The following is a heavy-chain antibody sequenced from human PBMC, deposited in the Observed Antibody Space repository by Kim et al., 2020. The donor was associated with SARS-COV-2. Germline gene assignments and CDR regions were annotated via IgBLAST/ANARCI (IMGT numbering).Heavy chain of an antibody. D-gene: IGHD3-22*01. Sequence: ASVKVSCKASGYTFTDYYMHWVRQAPGQGLEWVGRINPNTGDTYYAQKFHGRVTMTRDTSITTAYMEVGRLTSDDTAVYYCAKDFGGQMDFRMIVVDDAFDIWGQGTMVTVSS. J-gene: IGHJ3*02. CDR2: INPNTGDT. CDR3: AKDFGGQMDFRMIVVDDAFDI. V-gene: IGHV1-2*06. CDR1: GYTFTDYY.